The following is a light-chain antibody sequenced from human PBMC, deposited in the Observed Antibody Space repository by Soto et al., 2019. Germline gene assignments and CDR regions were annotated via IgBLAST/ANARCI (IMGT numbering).Light chain of an antibody. CDR3: QQYGNSPIT. CDR2: GAS. V-gene: IGKV3-20*01. J-gene: IGKJ5*01. CDR1: QSISGIY. Sequence: EIFLTQSPGTLSLSPVERATLSCIASQSISGIYLAWYQQKPGQAPRLLIYGASSRATGIPDRFSGSGSGTDFTLTISSLEPEDFALYYCQQYGNSPITFGQGTRLEIK.